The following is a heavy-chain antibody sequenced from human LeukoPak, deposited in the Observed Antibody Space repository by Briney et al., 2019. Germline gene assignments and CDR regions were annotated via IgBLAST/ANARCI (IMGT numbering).Heavy chain of an antibody. CDR3: VRDTKDY. V-gene: IGHV3-48*04. CDR1: EFTFSTYS. Sequence: HSGGSPRLSCAASEFTFSTYSMNWVRQAPGKGLEWIAYITTTGDRIQYADSVKGRFTISRDNTKNSLYLQLNSLRADDTAIYYCVRDTKDYWGQGTLVTVSS. D-gene: IGHD2-8*01. CDR2: ITTTGDRI. J-gene: IGHJ4*02.